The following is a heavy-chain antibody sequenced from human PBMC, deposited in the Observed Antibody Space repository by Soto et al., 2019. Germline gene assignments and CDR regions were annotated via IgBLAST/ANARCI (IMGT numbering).Heavy chain of an antibody. J-gene: IGHJ5*02. CDR2: IYYSGST. CDR1: GGSISSYY. Sequence: QVQLQESGPGLVKPSETLSLTCTVSGGSISSYYWSWIRQPPGKGLEWIGYIYYSGSTNYNPSLKSRVNISVDTSKTQFSLKLSSVTAADTAVYYCAREYHGVGNWFDPWGQGTLVTVSS. D-gene: IGHD2-8*01. CDR3: AREYHGVGNWFDP. V-gene: IGHV4-59*01.